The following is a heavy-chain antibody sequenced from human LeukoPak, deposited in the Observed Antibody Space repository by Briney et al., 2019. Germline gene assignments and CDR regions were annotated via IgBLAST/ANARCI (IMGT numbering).Heavy chain of an antibody. D-gene: IGHD6-19*01. J-gene: IGHJ4*02. Sequence: PSETLSLTCAVSGYSISSGYDWGWIRQPPGKGLEWIGSIYHSGSPYYNPSLKSRVTISVDASKNQFSLKLSSVTAADTAVYYCARVGRGWYSYYFDYWGQGTLVPVSS. CDR1: GYSISSGYD. CDR2: IYHSGSP. CDR3: ARVGRGWYSYYFDY. V-gene: IGHV4-38-2*01.